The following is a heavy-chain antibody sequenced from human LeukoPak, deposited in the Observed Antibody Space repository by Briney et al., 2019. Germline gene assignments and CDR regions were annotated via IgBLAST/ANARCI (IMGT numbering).Heavy chain of an antibody. CDR2: ISGGGGST. CDR1: GFTFSSYA. J-gene: IGHJ4*02. D-gene: IGHD2/OR15-2a*01. Sequence: GESLRLSCAASGFTFSSYAIHWVRQAPGKGLEYVSAISGGGGSTHYVDSVKGRFTISRDKSKNTVYLQMGSLRAEDTAVYYCARSMDFDYWGQGTLVTVSS. CDR3: ARSMDFDY. V-gene: IGHV3-64*02.